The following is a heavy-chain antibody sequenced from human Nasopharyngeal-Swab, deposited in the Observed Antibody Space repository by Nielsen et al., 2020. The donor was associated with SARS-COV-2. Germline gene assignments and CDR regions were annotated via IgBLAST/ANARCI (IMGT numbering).Heavy chain of an antibody. Sequence: ASVKVSCKASGGTFSSYGISWVRQAPGQGLEWMGWISAYNGNTNYAQKLQGRVTMTTDTSTSTAYMELRSLRSDDTAVYYCARVLYDYIWGSYRSCDYWGQGTLVTVSS. CDR1: GGTFSSYG. D-gene: IGHD3-16*02. J-gene: IGHJ4*02. CDR2: ISAYNGNT. V-gene: IGHV1-18*01. CDR3: ARVLYDYIWGSYRSCDY.